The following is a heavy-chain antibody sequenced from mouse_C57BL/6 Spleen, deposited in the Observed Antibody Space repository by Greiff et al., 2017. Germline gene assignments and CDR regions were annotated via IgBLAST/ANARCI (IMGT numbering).Heavy chain of an antibody. D-gene: IGHD2-5*01. J-gene: IGHJ1*03. CDR1: GYTFTSYT. CDR3: ASQEDYYSSNEYFDV. V-gene: IGHV1-4*01. Sequence: QVQLQQSGAELARPGASVKMSCKASGYTFTSYTMHWVKQRPGQGLEWIGYINPSSGYTNYNQKFKDKATLPADKSSSTAYMQLRSLTYEDSAVYDRASQEDYYSSNEYFDVWGTGTTVTVSS. CDR2: INPSSGYT.